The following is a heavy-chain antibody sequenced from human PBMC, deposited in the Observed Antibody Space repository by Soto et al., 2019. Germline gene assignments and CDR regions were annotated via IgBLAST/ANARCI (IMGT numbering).Heavy chain of an antibody. J-gene: IGHJ1*01. V-gene: IGHV3-23*01. CDR3: AKDQAAAGTISRYFQH. CDR1: GFSFSTYA. CDR2: ISGSGGTT. Sequence: GGSLRLSCAASGFSFSTYAMSWVRQAPGKGLEWVSGISGSGGTTYYADSVKGRFTISRDNSKNTLYLQVNSLRAEDTAVYYCAKDQAAAGTISRYFQHWGQGTLVTVSS. D-gene: IGHD6-13*01.